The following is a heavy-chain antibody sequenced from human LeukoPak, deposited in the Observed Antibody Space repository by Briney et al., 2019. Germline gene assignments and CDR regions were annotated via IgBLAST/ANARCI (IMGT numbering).Heavy chain of an antibody. CDR3: ARASLGSGSYLYYYYYYMDV. D-gene: IGHD3-10*01. CDR1: GCAYVEYV. V-gene: IGHV3-20*04. J-gene: IGHJ6*03. CDR2: SNWNGGST. Sequence: GGSVGRTGSGRGCAYVEYVVKWVHQAPGKGLEWVSGSNWNGGSTGYADSVKGRFTISRDNAKNSLYLQMNSLRAEDTALYYCARASLGSGSYLYYYYYYMDVWGKGTTVTVSS.